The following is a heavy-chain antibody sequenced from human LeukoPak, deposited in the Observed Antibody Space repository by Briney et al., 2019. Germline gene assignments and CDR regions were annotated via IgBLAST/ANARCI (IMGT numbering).Heavy chain of an antibody. J-gene: IGHJ5*02. CDR1: GFTFSSYA. V-gene: IGHV3-7*01. CDR3: ARDASLYCSGNDCYWAFDR. CDR2: IKQDESKR. D-gene: IGHD2-15*01. Sequence: GGSLRLSCAASGFTFSSYAMSWVRQAPGKGLEWVANIKQDESKRYYVDSVKGRFTISRDNAKNSLYLQINSLSAEDTAVYYCARDASLYCSGNDCYWAFDRWGQGTLVTVSS.